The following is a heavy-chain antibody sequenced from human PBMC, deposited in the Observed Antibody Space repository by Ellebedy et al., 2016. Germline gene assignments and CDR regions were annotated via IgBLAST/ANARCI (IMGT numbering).Heavy chain of an antibody. Sequence: GGSLRLSCAASEFTVSNNYMSWVRQAPGKGLEWVSSIYGGGNTYYIDSVKGRFTITRENSKNTLFLQMNSLRAEDTAVYYCARSPPAGYNLYYFDCWGQGTLVTVSS. J-gene: IGHJ4*02. CDR1: EFTVSNNY. CDR3: ARSPPAGYNLYYFDC. V-gene: IGHV3-66*01. CDR2: IYGGGNT. D-gene: IGHD5-24*01.